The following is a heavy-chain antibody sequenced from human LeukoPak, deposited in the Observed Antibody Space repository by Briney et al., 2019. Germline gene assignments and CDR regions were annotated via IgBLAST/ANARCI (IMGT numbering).Heavy chain of an antibody. J-gene: IGHJ4*02. V-gene: IGHV3-7*01. Sequence: GGSLILSCAASGFTFSSYWMSWVRQAPGKGLEWVANIKQDGSEKYYVDSVKGRFTISRDNAKNSLYLQMNSLRAEDTAVYYCARGGRFLEWLLCDYWGQGTLVTVSS. CDR2: IKQDGSEK. CDR1: GFTFSSYW. CDR3: ARGGRFLEWLLCDY. D-gene: IGHD3-3*01.